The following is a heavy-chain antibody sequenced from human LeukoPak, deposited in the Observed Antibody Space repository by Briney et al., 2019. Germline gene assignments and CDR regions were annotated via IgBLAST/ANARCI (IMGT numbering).Heavy chain of an antibody. Sequence: GGSLRLSCAASGFSVNSNYMSWVRQAPGKGLEWGSVIYSGGSTYYADSVKGRFTISRDYSKNTLYLQMNSLRAEDTAVYYCARTPPYHSSGYYSSGYFDYWGQGTLVTVSS. D-gene: IGHD3-22*01. J-gene: IGHJ4*02. CDR1: GFSVNSNY. CDR2: IYSGGST. V-gene: IGHV3-53*01. CDR3: ARTPPYHSSGYYSSGYFDY.